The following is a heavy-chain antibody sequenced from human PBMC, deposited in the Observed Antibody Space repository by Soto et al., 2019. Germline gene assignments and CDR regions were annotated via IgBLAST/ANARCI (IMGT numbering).Heavy chain of an antibody. V-gene: IGHV3-7*01. CDR2: IKADGSER. CDR1: GFTFTDYW. Sequence: PGGSLRLSCVASGFTFTDYWMSWVRQAPGKGLEWVANIKADGSERYYVDSLKGRFTISRDSAKNSISLQMNSLRVEDMALYYCARLPTDEVPFHHWGQGTLVTVSS. J-gene: IGHJ1*01. CDR3: ARLPTDEVPFHH. D-gene: IGHD2-2*01.